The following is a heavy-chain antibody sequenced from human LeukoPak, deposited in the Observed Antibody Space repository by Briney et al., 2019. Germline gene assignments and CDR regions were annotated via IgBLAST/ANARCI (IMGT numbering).Heavy chain of an antibody. V-gene: IGHV4-34*01. CDR1: GGPFSGYY. J-gene: IGHJ4*02. CDR2: INHSGST. D-gene: IGHD2-15*01. CDR3: ARKDSYYFDY. Sequence: PSETLSLTCAVYGGPFSGYYWSWIRQPPGKGLEWIGEINHSGSTNYNPSLKSRVTISVDTSKNQFSLKLSSVTAADTAVYYCARKDSYYFDYWGQGTLVAVSS.